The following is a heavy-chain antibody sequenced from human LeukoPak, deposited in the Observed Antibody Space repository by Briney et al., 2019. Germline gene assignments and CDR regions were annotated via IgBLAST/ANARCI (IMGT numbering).Heavy chain of an antibody. CDR2: INHSGST. D-gene: IGHD6-19*01. J-gene: IGHJ4*02. Sequence: SETLSLTCTISGGSISSSSYYWGWIRQPPGKGLEWIGEINHSGSTNYNPSLKSRVTISVDTSKNQFSLKLSSVTAADTAVYYCARGRGSGWGYWGLGTLVTVSS. CDR1: GGSISSSSYY. V-gene: IGHV4-39*07. CDR3: ARGRGSGWGY.